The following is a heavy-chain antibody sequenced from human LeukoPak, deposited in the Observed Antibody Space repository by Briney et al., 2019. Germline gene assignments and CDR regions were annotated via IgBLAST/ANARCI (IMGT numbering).Heavy chain of an antibody. J-gene: IGHJ4*02. V-gene: IGHV4-34*01. Sequence: PSETLSLTCSVSGGSINNYYWSWIRQPPGKGLEWIGEINHSGSTNYNPSLKSRVTISVDTSKNQFSLKLSSVTAADTAVYYCARAHRRGYSYGYGDYWGQGTLVTVSS. CDR2: INHSGST. D-gene: IGHD5-18*01. CDR3: ARAHRRGYSYGYGDY. CDR1: GGSINNYY.